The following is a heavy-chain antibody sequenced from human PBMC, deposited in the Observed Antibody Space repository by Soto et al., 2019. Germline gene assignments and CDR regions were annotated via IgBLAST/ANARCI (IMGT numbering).Heavy chain of an antibody. Sequence: PGGSLRLSCAASGFTFSSYGMHWVRQAPGKGLEWVAVIWYDGSNKYYADSVKCRFTISRDNSKNTLYLQMNSLRAEDTAVYYCARASSRVCSSTSCYAYYYYYYMDVWGKGTTVTVSS. CDR3: ARASSRVCSSTSCYAYYYYYYMDV. J-gene: IGHJ6*03. CDR2: IWYDGSNK. CDR1: GFTFSSYG. D-gene: IGHD2-2*01. V-gene: IGHV3-33*01.